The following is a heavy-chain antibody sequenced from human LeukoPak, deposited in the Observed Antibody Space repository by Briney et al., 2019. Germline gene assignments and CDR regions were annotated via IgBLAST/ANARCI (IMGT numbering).Heavy chain of an antibody. CDR3: AKGPSRNIAAAGTDY. D-gene: IGHD6-13*01. CDR1: GFSFRTYG. CDR2: ISSGGTNK. V-gene: IGHV3-30*18. J-gene: IGHJ4*02. Sequence: GGSLRLSCAASGFSFRTYGMHWVRQAPGKGLEWVAVISSGGTNKYYGDSVKGRFTVSRDNSKNTLYLQMSSLRAEDTAVYYCAKGPSRNIAAAGTDYWGQGTLVTVSS.